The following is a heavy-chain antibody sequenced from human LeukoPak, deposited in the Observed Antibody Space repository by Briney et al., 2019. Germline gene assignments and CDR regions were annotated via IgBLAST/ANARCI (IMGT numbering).Heavy chain of an antibody. J-gene: IGHJ4*02. CDR1: GYTLTELS. D-gene: IGHD3-10*01. Sequence: ASVKVSCKVSGYTLTELSIHWVGQAPGNGLEWRGGFDPEDGETIYAQKFQGRVTMTEDTSTDTAYMELSSLRSEGTAVYYCARGSSPNYGSGTFDYWGQGTLVTVSS. CDR3: ARGSSPNYGSGTFDY. CDR2: FDPEDGET. V-gene: IGHV1-24*01.